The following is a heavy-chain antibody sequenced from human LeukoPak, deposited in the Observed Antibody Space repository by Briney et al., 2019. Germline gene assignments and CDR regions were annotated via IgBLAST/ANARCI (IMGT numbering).Heavy chain of an antibody. CDR2: ISYDGSNK. J-gene: IGHJ4*02. Sequence: GGSLRLSCAASGFTFSSYAMHWVRQAPGKGLEWVAVISYDGSNKYYADSVKGRFTISRDNSKNTLYLQMNSQRAEDTAVYYCASGSGFGYWGQGTLVTVSS. CDR3: ASGSGFGY. CDR1: GFTFSSYA. D-gene: IGHD6-19*01. V-gene: IGHV3-30*04.